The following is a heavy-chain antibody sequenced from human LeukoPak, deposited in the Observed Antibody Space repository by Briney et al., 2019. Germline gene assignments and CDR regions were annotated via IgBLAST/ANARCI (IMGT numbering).Heavy chain of an antibody. J-gene: IGHJ6*03. V-gene: IGHV4-4*07. Sequence: SETLSLTCTVSGGSISSYYWSWIRQPAGKGLEWIGRIYTSGSTNYNPSLKSRVTMSVDTSKNQFSLKLSSVTAADTAVYYCARDGWFGVYYYYMDVWGKGTTVTISS. D-gene: IGHD3-10*01. CDR1: GGSISSYY. CDR2: IYTSGST. CDR3: ARDGWFGVYYYYMDV.